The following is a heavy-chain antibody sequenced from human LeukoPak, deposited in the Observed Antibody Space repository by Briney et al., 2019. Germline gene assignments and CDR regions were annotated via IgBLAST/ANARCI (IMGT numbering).Heavy chain of an antibody. CDR1: GGSISSSSYY. J-gene: IGHJ3*02. CDR2: IYYSGST. V-gene: IGHV4-39*07. D-gene: IGHD3-22*01. CDR3: ARTDYDSSPPGAFDI. Sequence: SETLSLTCTVSGGSISSSSYYWGWIRQPPGKGLEWIGSIYYSGSTYYNPSLKSRVTISVDTSKNLFSLRLSSVTAADTAVYYCARTDYDSSPPGAFDIWGQGTMVTVSS.